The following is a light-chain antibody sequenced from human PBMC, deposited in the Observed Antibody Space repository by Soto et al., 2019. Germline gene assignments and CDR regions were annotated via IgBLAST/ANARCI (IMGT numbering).Light chain of an antibody. CDR2: EVS. CDR1: SRDVGGYNY. CDR3: TSFTNSYTWV. Sequence: QSALTQPASVSGSPGQSITISCTGTSRDVGGYNYVSWFQQHPGKVPKLMIYEVSHRPSGVSDRFSGSKSGSTASLTISGLQAEDEADYYCTSFTNSYTWVFGGGTKLTVL. J-gene: IGLJ3*02. V-gene: IGLV2-14*01.